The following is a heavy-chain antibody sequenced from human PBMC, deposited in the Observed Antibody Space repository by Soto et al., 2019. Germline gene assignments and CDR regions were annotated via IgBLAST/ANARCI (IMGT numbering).Heavy chain of an antibody. J-gene: IGHJ6*02. CDR2: IYSGGST. D-gene: IGHD1-26*01. CDR1: GFTVSSDY. CDR3: ARDPGDRNGMIV. V-gene: IGHV3-66*01. Sequence: EVQVVESGGGLVHPGGSLRLSCAASGFTVSSDYMNWVRQAPGKGLEWVSVIYSGGSTYYADSVKGRFTISRDNSKNTLYLQMNSLRAEDTAVYYCARDPGDRNGMIVWCQGTTVTVSS.